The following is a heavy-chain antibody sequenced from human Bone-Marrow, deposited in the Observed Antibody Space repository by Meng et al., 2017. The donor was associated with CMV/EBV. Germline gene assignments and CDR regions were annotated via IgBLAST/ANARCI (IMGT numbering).Heavy chain of an antibody. J-gene: IGHJ4*02. Sequence: GSLRLSCTVSGGSINNTGYYWGWIRQSPGKGLEWIANIYYTGSTYYDLSLRSRVTISVDTSKSQFSLNLYSVTAADTAVYYCAREQWELLGAFDFWGQGTLVTVSS. CDR2: IYYTGST. CDR3: AREQWELLGAFDF. D-gene: IGHD1-26*01. CDR1: GGSINNTGYY. V-gene: IGHV4-39*07.